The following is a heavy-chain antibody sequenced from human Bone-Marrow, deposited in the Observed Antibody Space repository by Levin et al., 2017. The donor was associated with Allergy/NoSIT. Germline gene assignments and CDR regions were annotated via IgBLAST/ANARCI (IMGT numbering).Heavy chain of an antibody. D-gene: IGHD6-13*01. J-gene: IGHJ5*01. CDR3: ARGLRPGYSSSWFDS. CDR1: GYTFTGYY. V-gene: IGHV1-2*03. Sequence: LEASVKVSCKASGYTFTGYYMHWVRQAPGQGLEWMGWINPNSGGTNYAQKFQGRVTMTRDTSITTAYMELSSLRSDDTAVYYCARGLRPGYSSSWFDSWGQGTLFTVSS. CDR2: INPNSGGT.